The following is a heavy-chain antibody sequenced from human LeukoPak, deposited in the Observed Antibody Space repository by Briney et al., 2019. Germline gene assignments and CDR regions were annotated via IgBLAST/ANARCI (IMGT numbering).Heavy chain of an antibody. Sequence: PGGSLRLSCAASGFTVSSNYMSWVRQAPGKGLEWVSAISGSGGSTYYADSVKGRFTISRDNSKNTLYLQMNSLRAEDTAVYYCAKDSGRGGYSYGIRGFDPWGQGTLVTVSS. CDR3: AKDSGRGGYSYGIRGFDP. V-gene: IGHV3-23*01. CDR2: ISGSGGST. CDR1: GFTVSSNY. J-gene: IGHJ5*02. D-gene: IGHD5-18*01.